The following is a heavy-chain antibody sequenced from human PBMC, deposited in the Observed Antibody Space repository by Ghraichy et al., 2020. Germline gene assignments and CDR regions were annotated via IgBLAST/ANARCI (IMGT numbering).Heavy chain of an antibody. J-gene: IGHJ4*02. V-gene: IGHV4-59*08. D-gene: IGHD6-19*01. CDR1: SYSISTFY. Sequence: SQTLSLTCTVSSYSISTFYWSWLRQPPGKGLEWIGYVSYSGRTNYNPSLRSRLTISIDTSKSQFSLKLKSMTAADTAVYYCARYSGVWYAVDYWGQGALVTVSS. CDR3: ARYSGVWYAVDY. CDR2: VSYSGRT.